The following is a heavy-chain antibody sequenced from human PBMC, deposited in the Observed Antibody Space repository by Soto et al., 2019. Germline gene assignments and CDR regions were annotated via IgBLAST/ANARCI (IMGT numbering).Heavy chain of an antibody. D-gene: IGHD7-27*01. Sequence: PGGSLRLSCAASGFTFSSYAMHWVRQAPGKGLEWVAVISYEGSKIYYADAVKGRFTISRDNGDNTLSLQMDNLRTEDTATYFCAKGRGEMNWANYYGLDVWGQGTTVTVSS. CDR1: GFTFSSYA. J-gene: IGHJ6*02. CDR2: ISYEGSKI. CDR3: AKGRGEMNWANYYGLDV. V-gene: IGHV3-30*04.